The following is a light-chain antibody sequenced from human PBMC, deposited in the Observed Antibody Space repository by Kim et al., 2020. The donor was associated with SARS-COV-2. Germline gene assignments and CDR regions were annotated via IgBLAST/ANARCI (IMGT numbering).Light chain of an antibody. Sequence: SYELTQPHSVSVSPGQTASITCSGDELGDKYVFWYQQKPGQSPVLVIYQDTKRPSGIPERFSASNSGNTATLTISGTQATDEADYYCQAWDSGTAVVFGG. CDR1: ELGDKY. J-gene: IGLJ2*01. V-gene: IGLV3-1*01. CDR2: QDT. CDR3: QAWDSGTAVV.